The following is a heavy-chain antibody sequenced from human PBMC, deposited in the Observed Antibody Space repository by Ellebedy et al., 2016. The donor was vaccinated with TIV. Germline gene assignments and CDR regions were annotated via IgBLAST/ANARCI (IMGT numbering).Heavy chain of an antibody. CDR1: GGSFSGYY. Sequence: SETLSLXCAVYGGSFSGYYWSWIRQPPGKGLEWIGEINHSGSTNYNPSLKSRVTISVDTSKNQFSLKLSSVTAADTAVYYCARAGSVAIGYWGQGTLVTVSS. CDR2: INHSGST. V-gene: IGHV4-34*01. J-gene: IGHJ4*02. D-gene: IGHD5-12*01. CDR3: ARAGSVAIGY.